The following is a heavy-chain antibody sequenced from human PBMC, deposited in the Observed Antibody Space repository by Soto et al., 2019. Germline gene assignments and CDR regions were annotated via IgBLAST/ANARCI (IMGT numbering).Heavy chain of an antibody. CDR3: VRDYCSTSSCYDY. D-gene: IGHD2-2*01. J-gene: IGHJ4*02. CDR2: IWYDGSKK. CDR1: GFTFTNYG. Sequence: QVHLVESGGGVVQPGRSLRLSCTASGFTFTNYGMHWVRQAPGKGLEWVALIWYDGSKKFYADSVKGRFTISRDTSKKMVFLQMNNLRAEDTALYYCVRDYCSTSSCYDYWGQGSLVIVSS. V-gene: IGHV3-33*01.